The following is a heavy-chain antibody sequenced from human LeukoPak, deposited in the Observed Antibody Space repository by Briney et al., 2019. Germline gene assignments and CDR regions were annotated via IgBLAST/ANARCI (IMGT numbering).Heavy chain of an antibody. Sequence: GGSLRLSCAASGFTFSSYAMSWVRQAPGKGLEWVSAMSGSGGSTSYADSVKGRFTISRDNSKNTLFLQMNSLRVEDTAVYFCAKDYGGNWPDVFDIWGQGTMVTVSS. CDR1: GFTFSSYA. CDR3: AKDYGGNWPDVFDI. V-gene: IGHV3-23*01. D-gene: IGHD4-23*01. CDR2: MSGSGGST. J-gene: IGHJ3*02.